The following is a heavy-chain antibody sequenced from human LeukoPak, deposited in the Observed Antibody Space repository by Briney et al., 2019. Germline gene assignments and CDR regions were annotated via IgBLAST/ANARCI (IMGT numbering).Heavy chain of an antibody. V-gene: IGHV3-7*01. CDR1: GFTFSSYW. D-gene: IGHD2-2*01. CDR2: IKQDGSEK. CDR3: ARDLPEYCSSTSCSDAFDI. J-gene: IGHJ3*02. Sequence: GGSLRLSCAASGFTFSSYWMSWVRQAPGKGLEWVANIKQDGSEKYYVDSVKGRFTISRDNAKNSLYLQMNSLRAEDTAVYYCARDLPEYCSSTSCSDAFDIWGQGTMVTVSS.